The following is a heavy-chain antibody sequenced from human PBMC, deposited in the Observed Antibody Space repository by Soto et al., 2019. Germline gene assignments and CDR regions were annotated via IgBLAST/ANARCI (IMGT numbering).Heavy chain of an antibody. Sequence: EVQLLESGGGLVQPGGSLRLSCAASGFTFRNYAMGWVHQAPGKGLEWVSGISPSSGSTYYIDSVKGRFTISRDNSKNTLYLQMNSLRPEDTAFYYCAKHVPDTNPYWGPGTLVTVSS. CDR2: ISPSSGST. CDR1: GFTFRNYA. J-gene: IGHJ4*02. CDR3: AKHVPDTNPY. D-gene: IGHD2-21*01. V-gene: IGHV3-23*01.